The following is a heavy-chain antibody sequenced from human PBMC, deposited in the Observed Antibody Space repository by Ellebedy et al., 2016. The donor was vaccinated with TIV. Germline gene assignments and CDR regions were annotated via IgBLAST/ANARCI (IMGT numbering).Heavy chain of an antibody. CDR1: GFTFNKCG. CDR3: ARGGAMAYYYHALDV. CDR2: IRGRGVRT. Sequence: GESLKISCAASGFTFNKCGMNWVRQAPGKGLEWISYIRGRGVRTYSADSVKGRFTISRDNSKNTRYLEISSLRAEDTDVYFCARGGAMAYYYHALDVWGQGTRVTVPS. V-gene: IGHV3-23*01. D-gene: IGHD5-24*01. J-gene: IGHJ6*02.